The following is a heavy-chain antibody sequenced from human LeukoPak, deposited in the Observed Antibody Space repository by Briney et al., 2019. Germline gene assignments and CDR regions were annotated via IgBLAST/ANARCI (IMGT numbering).Heavy chain of an antibody. CDR3: ARLKYYDSTGYSPGYYMDV. D-gene: IGHD3-22*01. CDR1: GGSIINYY. V-gene: IGHV4-4*07. CDR2: IYITGST. Sequence: SETLSLTCSVAGGSIINYYWSWIRQSAGTGVEWFGRIYITGSTIYNPSLQSRLSMSVDTSKNQFSLRLRSVSAADTAVYYCARLKYYDSTGYSPGYYMDVWGKGITVTVSS. J-gene: IGHJ6*03.